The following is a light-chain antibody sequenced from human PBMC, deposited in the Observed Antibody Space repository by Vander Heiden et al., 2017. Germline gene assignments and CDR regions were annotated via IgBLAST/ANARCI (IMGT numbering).Light chain of an antibody. V-gene: IGLV1-44*01. CDR3: AAWDDSLNGPV. CDR2: ASK. Sequence: SVLTQPPSASGTPGQRVTLSCSGSSSNIGSNTVNWYQHLPGTAPELLIYASKQRPSGVPDRFSGSKSGTSASLASSGLQSEDEADYYCAAWDDSLNGPVFGGGTKLTVL. CDR1: SSNIGSNT. J-gene: IGLJ3*02.